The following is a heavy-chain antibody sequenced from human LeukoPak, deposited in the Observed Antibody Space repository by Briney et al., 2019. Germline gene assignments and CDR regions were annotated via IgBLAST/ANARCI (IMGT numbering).Heavy chain of an antibody. CDR2: IYYSGST. CDR1: GGSISSGGYY. V-gene: IGHV4-31*03. J-gene: IGHJ5*02. CDR3: ARVANGRDGYNFLARRGASIFDP. D-gene: IGHD5-24*01. Sequence: NPSETLSLTCTVSGGSISSGGYYWSWIRQHPGKGLEWIGYIYYSGSTYYNPSLKSRVTISVDTSKNQFSLKLSSVTAADTAVYYCARVANGRDGYNFLARRGASIFDPWGQGTLVTVSS.